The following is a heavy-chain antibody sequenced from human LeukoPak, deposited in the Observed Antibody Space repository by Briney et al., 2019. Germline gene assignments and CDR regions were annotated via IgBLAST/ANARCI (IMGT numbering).Heavy chain of an antibody. CDR3: ARGLGYCSGGSCYALFYYYSMDV. V-gene: IGHV1-3*01. CDR1: GYTFISYA. Sequence: ASVKVSCKASGYTFISYALHWVRQAPGQRLEWMGWINAGNGNTKYSQKFQGRVTITRDTSASTAYMELSTLRSEDTAVYYCARGLGYCSGGSCYALFYYYSMDVWGQGTTVTVSS. D-gene: IGHD2-15*01. J-gene: IGHJ6*02. CDR2: INAGNGNT.